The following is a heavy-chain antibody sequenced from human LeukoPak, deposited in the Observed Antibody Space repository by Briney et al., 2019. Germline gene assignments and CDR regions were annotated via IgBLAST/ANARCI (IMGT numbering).Heavy chain of an antibody. CDR2: IIPMVGVA. D-gene: IGHD4-17*01. CDR3: ARDIRVDYGRYCYGMDV. CDR1: GGTFSSYT. Sequence: SVKVSCKASGGTFSSYTISWVRQAPGQGLEWMGRIIPMVGVANYAQKFQGRVTIIADKSTSTAYMELSSLRSEDTAVYYCARDIRVDYGRYCYGMDVWGQGTTVTVSS. V-gene: IGHV1-69*04. J-gene: IGHJ6*02.